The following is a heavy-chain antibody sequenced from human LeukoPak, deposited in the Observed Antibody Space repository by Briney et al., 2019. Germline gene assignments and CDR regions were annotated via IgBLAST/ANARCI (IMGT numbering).Heavy chain of an antibody. CDR3: ARVGTGTRSFDY. Sequence: ASVKVSCKTSGYTFTTYDINWVRQAPGQELEWMGRISAYNGYTNYGQKLQGRVTMTTDTSTSTAYMGLRSLRSDDTAVYYCARVGTGTRSFDYWGQGTLVTVSS. V-gene: IGHV1-18*01. CDR1: GYTFTTYD. D-gene: IGHD1/OR15-1a*01. CDR2: ISAYNGYT. J-gene: IGHJ4*02.